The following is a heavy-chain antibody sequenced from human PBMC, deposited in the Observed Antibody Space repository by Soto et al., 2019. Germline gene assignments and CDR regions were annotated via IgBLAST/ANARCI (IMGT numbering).Heavy chain of an antibody. CDR3: ARGRVAAAGTNYFDY. V-gene: IGHV1-69*02. CDR2: IIPILGIA. CDR1: GGTFSSYT. Sequence: GASVKVSCKASGGTFSSYTISWVRQAPGQGLEWMGRIIPILGIANYAQKFQGRVTITADKSTSTAYMELSSLRSEDTAVYYCARGRVAAAGTNYFDYWGQGTLVTVSS. J-gene: IGHJ4*02. D-gene: IGHD6-13*01.